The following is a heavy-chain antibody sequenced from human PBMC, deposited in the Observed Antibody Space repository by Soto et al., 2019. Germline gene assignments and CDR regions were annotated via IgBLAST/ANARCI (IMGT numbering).Heavy chain of an antibody. CDR2: MNPNSGST. CDR3: ARDTGITATGTYVWFDS. J-gene: IGHJ5*01. CDR1: GYTFTTYN. Sequence: QVQLVQSGAEVKKPGASVKVSCKASGYTFTTYNINWVRQATGQGLEWMGWMNPNSGSTGYAQKFQGRVTMSRDTSISTAYIELSSLRSGDPAVYFCARDTGITATGTYVWFDSWGQGTLVTVSS. V-gene: IGHV1-8*01. D-gene: IGHD5-18*01.